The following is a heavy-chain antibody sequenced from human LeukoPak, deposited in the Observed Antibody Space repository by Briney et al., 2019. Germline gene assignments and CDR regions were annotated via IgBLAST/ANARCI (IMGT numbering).Heavy chain of an antibody. V-gene: IGHV3-23*01. Sequence: GGSLRLSCAASGFTFSSYAMSWVRQAPGKGLEWVSAISGSGGSTYYADSVKGRFTISRDNSKNTLYLQMNSLRAEDTAVYYCAKVWGMIVVVSGFDYWGQGTLDTVSS. CDR1: GFTFSSYA. CDR3: AKVWGMIVVVSGFDY. D-gene: IGHD3-22*01. CDR2: ISGSGGST. J-gene: IGHJ4*02.